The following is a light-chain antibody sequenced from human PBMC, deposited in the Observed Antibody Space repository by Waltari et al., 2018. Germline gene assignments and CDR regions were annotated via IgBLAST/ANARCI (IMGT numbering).Light chain of an antibody. CDR1: QTINDY. CDR2: AAS. J-gene: IGKJ4*01. Sequence: DIQMTQSPSSLSASGGDRVTITCRASQTINDYLNWYQQKPGEAPKLLIYAASSLQRGVPSRFSGTGSGTDFTLTISSLQPEDFATYYCQQSYSSRRSFGGGTKVEI. V-gene: IGKV1-39*01. CDR3: QQSYSSRRS.